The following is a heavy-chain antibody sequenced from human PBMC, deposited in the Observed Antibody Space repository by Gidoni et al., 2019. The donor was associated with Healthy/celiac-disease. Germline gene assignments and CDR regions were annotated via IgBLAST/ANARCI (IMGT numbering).Heavy chain of an antibody. D-gene: IGHD3-3*01. CDR3: ARASTYYDFWSGYYRPYYYYYMDV. J-gene: IGHJ6*03. CDR2: MNPNSGNT. Sequence: QVQLVQSGAEVKKPGASVKVSCKASGYTFTSYDINWVRQAPGQGLEWMGWMNPNSGNTGYAQKFQGRVTMTRNTSISTAYMELSSLRSEDTAVYYCARASTYYDFWSGYYRPYYYYYMDVWGKGTTVTVSS. V-gene: IGHV1-8*01. CDR1: GYTFTSYD.